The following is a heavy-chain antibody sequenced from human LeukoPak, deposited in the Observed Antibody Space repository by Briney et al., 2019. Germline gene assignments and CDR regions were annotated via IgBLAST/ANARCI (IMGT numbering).Heavy chain of an antibody. D-gene: IGHD5-24*01. V-gene: IGHV1-46*01. CDR3: ARDQRSDYNYLPGY. J-gene: IGHJ4*02. Sequence: ASVRLSCKASGYTFTRCYIHWVRQAPGQGLEWMGMINTSGGSTDYAQNFQGRVTMTRDTSTSTVYMELSSLRSEDTAVYFCARDQRSDYNYLPGYWGQGTLVTVSS. CDR2: INTSGGST. CDR1: GYTFTRCY.